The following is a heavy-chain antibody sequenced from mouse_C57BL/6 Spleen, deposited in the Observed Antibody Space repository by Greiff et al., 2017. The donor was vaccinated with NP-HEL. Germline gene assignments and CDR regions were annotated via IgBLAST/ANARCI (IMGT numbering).Heavy chain of an antibody. CDR2: IDPSDSET. V-gene: IGHV1-52*01. J-gene: IGHJ3*01. Sequence: QVQLQQPGAELVRPGSSVKLSCKASGYTFTSYWMHWVKQRPIQGLEWIGNIDPSDSETPYNQKFKDKATLTVDKSSSTAYMQLSSLTSEDSAVYYCAARQLAYWGQGTLVTVSA. CDR1: GYTFTSYW. D-gene: IGHD3-2*01. CDR3: AARQLAY.